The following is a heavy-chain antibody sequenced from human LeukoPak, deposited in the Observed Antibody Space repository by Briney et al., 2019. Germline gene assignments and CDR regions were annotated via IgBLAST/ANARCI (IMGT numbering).Heavy chain of an antibody. CDR3: ARGFVETAMVSLPFGY. Sequence: SETLSLTCGVYGGSLTNSYWSWIRQTPGEGLELIGEINHSGSTTYNPSLKSRVTISVDTSKNQFSLKLVSVTAADTAMYYCARGFVETAMVSLPFGYWGQGTLVTVSS. CDR1: GGSLTNSY. V-gene: IGHV4-34*01. CDR2: INHSGST. D-gene: IGHD5-18*01. J-gene: IGHJ4*02.